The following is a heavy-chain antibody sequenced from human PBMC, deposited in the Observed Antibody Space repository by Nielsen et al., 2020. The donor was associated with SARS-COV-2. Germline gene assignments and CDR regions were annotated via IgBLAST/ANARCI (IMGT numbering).Heavy chain of an antibody. CDR2: INPNSGGT. CDR3: SRREDYYYYYGMDV. V-gene: IGHV1-2*06. J-gene: IGHJ6*02. Sequence: ASVKVSCKASGYTFTGYYMHWVRQAPGQGLEWMGRINPNSGGTKYAQKFQGRVTITRETSISTAYMELSRLRSDDTAAYYCSRREDYYYYYGMDVWGQGTTVTISS. CDR1: GYTFTGYY.